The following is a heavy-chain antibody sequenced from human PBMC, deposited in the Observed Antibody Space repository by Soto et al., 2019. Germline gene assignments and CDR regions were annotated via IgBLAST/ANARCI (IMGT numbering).Heavy chain of an antibody. V-gene: IGHV4-31*03. J-gene: IGHJ4*02. Sequence: QVQLQESDPGLVKPSQTLSLTCTVSGGSISSGGYYWSWIRQHPGKGLEWTGYIYYSGSTYYNPSLKSRVTISVDTSKNQFSLKLSSVTAADTAVYYCARDRPHYGSGSYTVESLDYWGQGTLVTVSS. CDR3: ARDRPHYGSGSYTVESLDY. D-gene: IGHD3-10*01. CDR2: IYYSGST. CDR1: GGSISSGGYY.